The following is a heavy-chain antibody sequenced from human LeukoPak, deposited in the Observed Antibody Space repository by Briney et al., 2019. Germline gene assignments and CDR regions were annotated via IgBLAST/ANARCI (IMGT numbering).Heavy chain of an antibody. J-gene: IGHJ4*02. CDR2: IISSSSYI. CDR3: ARSEQWLDFDY. CDR1: GFTFSSYS. D-gene: IGHD6-19*01. Sequence: GGSLRLSCAASGFTFSSYSMNWVRQAPGKWREWVSSIISSSSYIYYADSVKGRFTISRHNAKNSLYLQMNSLRAEDTAVYYCARSEQWLDFDYWGQGTLVTVS. V-gene: IGHV3-21*01.